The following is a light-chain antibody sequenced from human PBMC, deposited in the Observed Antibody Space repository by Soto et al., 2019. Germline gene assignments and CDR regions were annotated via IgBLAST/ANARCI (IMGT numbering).Light chain of an antibody. Sequence: QSALTQPASVSGSPEQSITISCTGTSSDVGSYNYVSWYQQHPGKAPKLMIYDVSKRPSGVPDRFSGSKSGNTASLTISGLQAEDEADYYCCSYAGSYTYVFGTGTKLTVL. CDR1: SSDVGSYNY. J-gene: IGLJ1*01. CDR2: DVS. V-gene: IGLV2-11*01. CDR3: CSYAGSYTYV.